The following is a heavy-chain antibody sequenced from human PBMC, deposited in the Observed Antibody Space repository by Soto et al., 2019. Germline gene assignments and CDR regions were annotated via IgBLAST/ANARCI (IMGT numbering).Heavy chain of an antibody. CDR3: ATSHFDWLRFDP. CDR2: FDPEDGET. J-gene: IGHJ5*02. V-gene: IGHV1-24*01. Sequence: ASVKVSCKVSGYTLTELSMHWVRQAPGKELEWMGGFDPEDGETIYAQKFQGRVTMTEDTSTDTAYMELSSLRSEDTAVYYCATSHFDWLRFDPWGQGTLVTVSS. CDR1: GYTLTELS. D-gene: IGHD3-9*01.